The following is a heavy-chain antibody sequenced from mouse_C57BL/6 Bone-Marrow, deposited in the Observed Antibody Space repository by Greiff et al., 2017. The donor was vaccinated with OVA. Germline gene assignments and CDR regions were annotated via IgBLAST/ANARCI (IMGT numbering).Heavy chain of an antibody. CDR3: TFYYGSSYDYAMDY. J-gene: IGHJ4*01. CDR1: GFNIKDDY. D-gene: IGHD1-1*01. CDR2: IDPENGDT. Sequence: VQLQQSGAELVRPGASVKLSCTASGFNIKDDYMHWVKQRPEQGLEWIGWIDPENGDTEYASKFQGKATITADPSSNTAYLQLSSLTSEDTAVYYCTFYYGSSYDYAMDYWGQGTSVTVSS. V-gene: IGHV14-4*01.